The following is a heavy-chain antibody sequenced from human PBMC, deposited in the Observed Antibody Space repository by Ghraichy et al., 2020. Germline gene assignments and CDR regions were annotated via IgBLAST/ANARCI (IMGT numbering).Heavy chain of an antibody. J-gene: IGHJ6*02. V-gene: IGHV4-34*01. CDR3: ARSNHDYGDYYPNYYYYYGMDV. Sequence: SETLSLTCGVYGGSFSGYYWSWIRQPPGKGLEWIGEINHSGSTNYNPSLKSRVTISVDTSKNQFSLKLSSVTAADTAVYYCARSNHDYGDYYPNYYYYYGMDVWGQGTTVTVSS. CDR2: INHSGST. CDR1: GGSFSGYY. D-gene: IGHD4-17*01.